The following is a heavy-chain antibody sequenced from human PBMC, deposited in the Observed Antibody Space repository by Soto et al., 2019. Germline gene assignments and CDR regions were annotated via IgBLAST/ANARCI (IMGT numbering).Heavy chain of an antibody. J-gene: IGHJ4*02. CDR3: ARGHYDFWSGYYGY. CDR2: ISSSSSYI. CDR1: GFTFSSYS. Sequence: PGGSLRLSCAASGFTFSSYSMNWVRQAPGKGLEWVSSISSSSSYIYYADSVKGRFTISRDNAKNSLYLQMNSLRAEDTAVYYCARGHYDFWSGYYGYWGQGTLVTVSS. D-gene: IGHD3-3*01. V-gene: IGHV3-21*01.